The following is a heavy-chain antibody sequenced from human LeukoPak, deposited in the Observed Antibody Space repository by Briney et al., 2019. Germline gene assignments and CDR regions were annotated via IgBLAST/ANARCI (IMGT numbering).Heavy chain of an antibody. CDR1: GGSISSSNW. D-gene: IGHD3-22*01. J-gene: IGHJ4*02. CDR3: ARGSGYYDSSGYPDY. Sequence: PSGTLSLTCAVSGGSISSSNWWSWVRQPPGKGLEWIGEIYHSGSTNYNPSLKSRVTISVDKSKNQFSLKLSSVTAADTAVYYCARGSGYYDSSGYPDYWGQGTLVTVSS. V-gene: IGHV4-4*02. CDR2: IYHSGST.